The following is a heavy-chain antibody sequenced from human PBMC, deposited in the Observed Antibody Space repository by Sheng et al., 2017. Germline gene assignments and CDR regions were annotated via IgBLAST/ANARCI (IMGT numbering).Heavy chain of an antibody. V-gene: IGHV1-69*12. J-gene: IGHJ4*02. D-gene: IGHD7-27*01. CDR1: GVTLRNNA. Sequence: QVQLVQSGAEVKKPGSSVKVSCKASGVTLRNNALGWVRQAPGQGLEWMGGVIPLFGTTSYAQKFQGRVTVTADESTSTIYMELSSLRSEDTAVYYCARAPLGNWGLAFDFWGQGTLVIV. CDR2: VIPLFGTT. CDR3: ARAPLGNWGLAFDF.